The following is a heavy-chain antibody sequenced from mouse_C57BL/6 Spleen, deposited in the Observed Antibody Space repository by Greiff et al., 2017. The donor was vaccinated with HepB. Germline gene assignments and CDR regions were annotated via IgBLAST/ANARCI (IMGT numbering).Heavy chain of an antibody. J-gene: IGHJ2*01. CDR2: ISSGSSTT. V-gene: IGHV5-17*01. D-gene: IGHD1-3*01. Sequence: EVKLMESGGGLVKPGGSLKLSCAASGFTFSDYGMHWVRQAPEKGLEWVAYISSGSSTTYYADTVKGRFTISRDNAKNTLFLQMSSLRSENTAMYYCAKDDRGYNYFDYWGQGTTLTVSS. CDR3: AKDDRGYNYFDY. CDR1: GFTFSDYG.